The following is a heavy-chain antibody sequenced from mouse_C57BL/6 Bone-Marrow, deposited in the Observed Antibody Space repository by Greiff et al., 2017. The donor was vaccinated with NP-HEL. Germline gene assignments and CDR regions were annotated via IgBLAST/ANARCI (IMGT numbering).Heavy chain of an antibody. J-gene: IGHJ2*01. D-gene: IGHD1-1*01. CDR2: IYPGDGDT. Sequence: QVQLQQSGPELVKPGASVKISCKASGYAFSSSWMNWVKQRPGKGLEWIGRIYPGDGDTNYNGKFKGKATLTADKSSSTAYTQLSSLTSEDSAVYFCAVLRFDYWGQGTTLTVSS. V-gene: IGHV1-82*01. CDR3: AVLRFDY. CDR1: GYAFSSSW.